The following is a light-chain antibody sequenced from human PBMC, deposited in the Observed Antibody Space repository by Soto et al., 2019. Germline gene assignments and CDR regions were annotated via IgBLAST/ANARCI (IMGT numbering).Light chain of an antibody. CDR1: QSLLYNNTYNY. CDR2: FGS. CDR3: MQALQSLT. J-gene: IGKJ5*01. V-gene: IGKV2-28*01. Sequence: IVMTQSPLTLPVTPGEPASISCRSSQSLLYNNTYNYLDWYVQKPGQSPQLLIYFGSNRAPGVPDRFSGSGSGTDFTLKINRVDAEDVGTYYCMQALQSLTFGQGTRLEIK.